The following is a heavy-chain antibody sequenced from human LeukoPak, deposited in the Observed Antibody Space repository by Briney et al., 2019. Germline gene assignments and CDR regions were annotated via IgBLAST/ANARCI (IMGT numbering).Heavy chain of an antibody. Sequence: ASVKVSCKASGGTFSSYAISWVRQAPRQGLEWMGGIIPIFGTANYAQKFQGRVTITTDESTSTAYMELSSLRSEDTAVYYCAVGPKGEVDMIPFGGVIVTHFDYWGQGTLVTVSS. CDR3: AVGPKGEVDMIPFGGVIVTHFDY. D-gene: IGHD3-16*02. CDR2: IIPIFGTA. CDR1: GGTFSSYA. J-gene: IGHJ4*02. V-gene: IGHV1-69*05.